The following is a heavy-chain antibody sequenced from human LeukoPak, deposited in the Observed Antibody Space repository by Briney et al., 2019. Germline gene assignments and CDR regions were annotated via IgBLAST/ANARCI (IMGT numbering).Heavy chain of an antibody. Sequence: GGSLRLSCAASGFTFSSYWMSWVRQAPGKGLEWVANIKQDGSEKYYVDSVKGRFTISRDNAKNSLYLQMNSLRAEDTAVYYCARGKSGVPPLFDYWGQGTLVTVSS. CDR3: ARGKSGVPPLFDY. J-gene: IGHJ4*02. CDR2: IKQDGSEK. CDR1: GFTFSSYW. V-gene: IGHV3-7*01. D-gene: IGHD2-2*01.